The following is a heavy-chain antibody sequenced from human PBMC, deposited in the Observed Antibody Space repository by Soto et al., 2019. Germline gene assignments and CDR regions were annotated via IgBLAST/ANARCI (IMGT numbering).Heavy chain of an antibody. CDR3: ARAYSGNPYYFDY. Sequence: QVPLVQSGAEVKKPGASVKVSCKASGYTFTSYGMHWVRQAPGQRLEYMGWINAGNGNTKYSQKFQGRVIITRDTSASTAYMELSSLISEDTAIYYCARAYSGNPYYFDYWGQGTLVTVSS. J-gene: IGHJ4*02. CDR2: INAGNGNT. V-gene: IGHV1-3*01. CDR1: GYTFTSYG. D-gene: IGHD4-4*01.